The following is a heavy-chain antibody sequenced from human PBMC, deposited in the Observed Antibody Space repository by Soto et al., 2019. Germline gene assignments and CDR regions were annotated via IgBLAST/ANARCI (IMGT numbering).Heavy chain of an antibody. V-gene: IGHV1-69*13. J-gene: IGHJ6*02. CDR1: GGTFSGQA. Sequence: SVKVSCKASGGTFSGQAISWVRQAPGQGLEWMGGIIPFFKATSYAQKFQGRVTITADDSTSTAYMDLYSLRSGDTAVYYCARDVPLNYYDGTFSYYAMDVWGQGTTVTVSS. CDR3: ARDVPLNYYDGTFSYYAMDV. CDR2: IIPFFKAT. D-gene: IGHD3-16*01.